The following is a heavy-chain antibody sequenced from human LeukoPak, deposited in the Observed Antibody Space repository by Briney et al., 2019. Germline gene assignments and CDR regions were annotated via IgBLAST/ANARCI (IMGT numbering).Heavy chain of an antibody. CDR3: ARDQDRIAAAGTTARYYYYYYMDV. V-gene: IGHV1-69*05. D-gene: IGHD6-13*01. CDR1: GGTFSSYA. Sequence: SVKVSCKASGGTFSSYAISWVRQGPGQGLEWRGGSIPIFGTANYAQKFQGRVTITTDESTSTAYMELSSLRSEDTAVYYCARDQDRIAAAGTTARYYYYYYMDVWGKGTTVTVSS. J-gene: IGHJ6*03. CDR2: SIPIFGTA.